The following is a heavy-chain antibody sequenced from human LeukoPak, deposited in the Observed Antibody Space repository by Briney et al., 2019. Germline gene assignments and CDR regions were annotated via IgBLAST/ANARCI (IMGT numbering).Heavy chain of an antibody. Sequence: SVKVSCKASGGTSSSYAISWVRQAPGQGLEWMGGIIPIFGTANYAQKFQGRVTITADESTSTAYMELSSLRSEDTAVYYCAREGYSSSWSYNWFDPWGQGTLVTVSS. D-gene: IGHD6-13*01. CDR1: GGTSSSYA. CDR2: IIPIFGTA. CDR3: AREGYSSSWSYNWFDP. V-gene: IGHV1-69*13. J-gene: IGHJ5*02.